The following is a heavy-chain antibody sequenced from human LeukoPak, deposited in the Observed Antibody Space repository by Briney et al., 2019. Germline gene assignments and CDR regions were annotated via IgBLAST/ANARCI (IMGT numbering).Heavy chain of an antibody. CDR1: GFTFSSYA. V-gene: IGHV3-23*01. CDR3: AKNVYYYDSSGYSLDGDY. D-gene: IGHD3-22*01. Sequence: GGSLRLSCAASGFTFSSYAMSWVRQAPGKGLEWVSAISGSGGSTYYADSVKGRFTIPRDNSKNTLYLQMNSLRAEDTAVYYCAKNVYYYDSSGYSLDGDYWGQGTLVTVSS. J-gene: IGHJ4*02. CDR2: ISGSGGST.